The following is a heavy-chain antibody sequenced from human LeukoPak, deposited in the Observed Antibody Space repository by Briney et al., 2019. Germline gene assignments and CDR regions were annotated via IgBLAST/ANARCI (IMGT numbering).Heavy chain of an antibody. J-gene: IGHJ4*02. D-gene: IGHD5-24*01. CDR1: GFIAGYNY. CDR2: IYRGDT. CDR3: ARWLQYIDY. V-gene: IGHV3-53*01. Sequence: GGSLRLSCEVSGFIAGYNYMSWVRQAPGKGLEWVSVIYRGDTYYADSVKGRFTISRDNAKNSLYLQMNSLRAEDTAVYYCARWLQYIDYWGQGTLVTVSS.